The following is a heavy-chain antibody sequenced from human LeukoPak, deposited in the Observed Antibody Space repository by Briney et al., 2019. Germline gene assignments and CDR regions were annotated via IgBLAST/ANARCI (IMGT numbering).Heavy chain of an antibody. CDR3: ARAIRLCGGDCYLSAGPHAFDI. Sequence: SVKVSCKASGGTFSSYAISWVRQAPGQGLEWMGRIIPILGIANYAQKFQGRVTITADKSTSTAYMELSSLRSEDTAVYYCARAIRLCGGDCYLSAGPHAFDIWGQGTMVTVSS. V-gene: IGHV1-69*04. CDR2: IIPILGIA. D-gene: IGHD2-21*02. J-gene: IGHJ3*02. CDR1: GGTFSSYA.